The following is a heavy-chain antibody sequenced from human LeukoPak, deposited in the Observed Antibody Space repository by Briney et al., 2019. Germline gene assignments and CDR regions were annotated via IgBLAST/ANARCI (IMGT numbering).Heavy chain of an antibody. V-gene: IGHV4-59*12. CDR3: ASLYSSSWYRQAAFDI. Sequence: SETLSLTCTVSGGSISSYYWSWIRQPPGKGLEWIGYIYYSGSTSYNSSLKSRVTMSIDTSKNQFSLKLSSVTAADTAVYYCASLYSSSWYRQAAFDIWGQGTMVTVSS. CDR1: GGSISSYY. J-gene: IGHJ3*02. CDR2: IYYSGST. D-gene: IGHD6-13*01.